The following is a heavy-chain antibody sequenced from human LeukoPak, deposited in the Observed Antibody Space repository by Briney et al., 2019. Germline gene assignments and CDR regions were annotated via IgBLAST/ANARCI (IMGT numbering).Heavy chain of an antibody. CDR1: GGTFSSYA. CDR3: ASGAVAGIFDY. J-gene: IGHJ4*02. D-gene: IGHD6-19*01. V-gene: IGHV1-69*04. CDR2: IIPILGIA. Sequence: GSSVKVSCKASGGTFSSYAISWVRQAPGQGLEWMGRIIPILGIANYAQKFQGRVTITADKSTSTAYMELSSLRSEGTAVYYCASGAVAGIFDYWGQGTLVTVSS.